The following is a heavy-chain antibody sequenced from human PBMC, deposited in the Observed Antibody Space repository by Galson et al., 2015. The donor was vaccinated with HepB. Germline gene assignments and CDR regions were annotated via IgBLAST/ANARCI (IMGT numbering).Heavy chain of an antibody. J-gene: IGHJ3*02. CDR2: ISFDGIDK. CDR1: GFTFSNCA. V-gene: IGHV3-30*04. D-gene: IGHD5-12*01. CDR3: ARDPVNPGWDIVTTIPDI. Sequence: SLRLSCAASGFTFSNCAMHWVRQAPGKGLEWVALISFDGIDKYYADSVKGRFTISRDNSKNTLYLQLNSLRADDTAVFYCARDPVNPGWDIVTTIPDIWGQGTMVTVLS.